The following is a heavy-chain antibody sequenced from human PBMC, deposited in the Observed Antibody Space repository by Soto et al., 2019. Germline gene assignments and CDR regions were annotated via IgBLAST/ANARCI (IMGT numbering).Heavy chain of an antibody. D-gene: IGHD4-4*01. Sequence: SETLSLTSPVYGGSFSGYYWSWIRQPPGKALEWIGEINHSGSTNYNPSLKSRLTISVDTPKNQFSLKLSSVTAADTAVYYCASLTVTRYYYGMDVWGQGTTV. CDR3: ASLTVTRYYYGMDV. V-gene: IGHV4-34*01. CDR1: GGSFSGYY. J-gene: IGHJ6*02. CDR2: INHSGST.